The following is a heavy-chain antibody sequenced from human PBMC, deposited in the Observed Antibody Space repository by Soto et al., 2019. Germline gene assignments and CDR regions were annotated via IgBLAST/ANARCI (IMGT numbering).Heavy chain of an antibody. J-gene: IGHJ4*02. CDR2: IIPMFGTA. Sequence: QVQLVQSGAEVKKPESSVKVSCKAPGGTFSTYAISWVRQAPGQGLEWMGGIIPMFGTANYAQRFQDRVTITADESTNTVYMELTSLRPEDTAVYFCASGIQLWLRRINTGYSGRGQGTLVTVSS. D-gene: IGHD5-18*01. V-gene: IGHV1-69*12. CDR1: GGTFSTYA. CDR3: ASGIQLWLRRINTGYSG.